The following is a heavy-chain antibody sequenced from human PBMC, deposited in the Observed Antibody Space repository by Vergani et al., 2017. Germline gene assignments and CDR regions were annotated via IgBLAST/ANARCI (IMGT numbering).Heavy chain of an antibody. D-gene: IGHD1-1*01. J-gene: IGHJ6*02. CDR1: GFTFSSYA. V-gene: IGHV3-23*01. CDR3: AKFFERRPNSYYYYGMDV. CDR2: ISGSGGST. Sequence: EVQLLESGGGLVQPGGSLRLSCAASGFTFSSYAMSWVRQAPGKGLEWVSAISGSGGSTYYADSVKGRFTISRDNSKNTLYLQMNSLRAEDTAVYYCAKFFERRPNSYYYYGMDVWGQGTTVTVSS.